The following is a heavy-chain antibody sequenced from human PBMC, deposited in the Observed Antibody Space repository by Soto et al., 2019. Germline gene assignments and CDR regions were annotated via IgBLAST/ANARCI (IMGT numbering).Heavy chain of an antibody. V-gene: IGHV3-23*01. CDR3: AKELGDYGGL. D-gene: IGHD4-17*01. CDR1: GFTFSSYA. Sequence: GESLKISCAASGFTFSSYAMSWVRQAPGKGLEWVSAISGSGGSTYYADSVKGRFTISRDNSKNTLYLQMNSLRAEDTAVYYCAKELGDYGGLWGQGTLVTVSS. CDR2: ISGSGGST. J-gene: IGHJ4*02.